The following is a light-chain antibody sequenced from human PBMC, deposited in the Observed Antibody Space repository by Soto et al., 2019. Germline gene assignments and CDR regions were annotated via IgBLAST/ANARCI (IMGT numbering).Light chain of an antibody. CDR1: QSVSSY. Sequence: EIVLPQSPATLSLSPEERATLSCRASQSVSSYLAWYQQKPGQAPRLLIYDASNRATGIPARFSGSGSGTDFTLTISSLEPEDFAVYYCQQRSNWPALTFGGGTKVDIK. CDR2: DAS. J-gene: IGKJ4*01. V-gene: IGKV3-11*01. CDR3: QQRSNWPALT.